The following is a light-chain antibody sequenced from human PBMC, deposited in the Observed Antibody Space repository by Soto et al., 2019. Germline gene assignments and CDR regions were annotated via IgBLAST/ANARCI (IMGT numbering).Light chain of an antibody. CDR3: SSYTSTSTPLI. CDR2: GVN. CDR1: SSDFGDDKY. Sequence: QSALTQPASVSGSPGQSITVSCTGSSSDFGDDKYVSWYQQQPGKGPNLLIYGVNSRPSGISNRFSGSKSGNTASLSISGLQLEDDADYYCSSYTSTSTPLIFGGGTKLTVL. V-gene: IGLV2-14*01. J-gene: IGLJ2*01.